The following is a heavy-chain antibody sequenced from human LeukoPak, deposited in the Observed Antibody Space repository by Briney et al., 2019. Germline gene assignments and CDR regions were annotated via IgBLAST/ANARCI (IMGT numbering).Heavy chain of an antibody. V-gene: IGHV3-30*03. CDR3: ARRVVGATPSAFDI. CDR1: GFTFSSYG. CDR2: ISHDGSNK. D-gene: IGHD1-26*01. Sequence: GGSLRLSCAASGFTFSSYGMHWVRQAPGKGLEWVAVISHDGSNKYYADSVKGRFTISRDNAKNSLYLQMNSLRAEDTALYYCARRVVGATPSAFDIWGQGTMVTVSS. J-gene: IGHJ3*02.